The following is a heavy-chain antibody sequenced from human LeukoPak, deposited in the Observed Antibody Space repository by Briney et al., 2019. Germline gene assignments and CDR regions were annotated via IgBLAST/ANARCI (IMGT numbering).Heavy chain of an antibody. V-gene: IGHV3-64D*09. CDR2: ISSNGGST. CDR3: VKDRIAVAGTFDS. CDR1: GFTFSNYV. D-gene: IGHD6-19*01. J-gene: IGHJ5*01. Sequence: GGSLRLSCSASGFTFSNYVMHWVRQTPGKGLEYVSVISSNGGSTSYADSVKGRFTISRDNSKNTLYLQMSSLRAEDTAVYYCVKDRIAVAGTFDSWGQGTLVTVSS.